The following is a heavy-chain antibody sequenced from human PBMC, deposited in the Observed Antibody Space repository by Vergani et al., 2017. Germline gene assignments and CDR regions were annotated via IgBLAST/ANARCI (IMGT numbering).Heavy chain of an antibody. CDR3: ARVNTETNGHLYYYYYMDV. CDR2: IDHTGRP. CDR1: GGSFTSYH. J-gene: IGHJ6*03. V-gene: IGHV4-34*01. D-gene: IGHD4-11*01. Sequence: VQLQQWGRGLFKPSETLSLTCVVNGGSFTSYHWTWIRQSPGEGLEWVGDIDHTGRPDYNPSLKSRLTMSVDKSRNQFSLTLNSVTATDTAIYFCARVNTETNGHLYYYYYMDVWGQGTAVTVS.